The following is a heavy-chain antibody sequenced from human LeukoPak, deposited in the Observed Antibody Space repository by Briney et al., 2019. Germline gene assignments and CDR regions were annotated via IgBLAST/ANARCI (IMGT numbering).Heavy chain of an antibody. J-gene: IGHJ4*02. CDR3: AKVEGIRYFDWLPPPAFDY. V-gene: IGHV3-23*01. CDR1: GFTFSSCA. Sequence: PGGSLRLSCAASGFTFSSCAMSWVRQAPGKGLEWVSAISGSGGSTYYADSVKGRFTISRDNSKNTLYLQMNSLRAEDTAVYYCAKVEGIRYFDWLPPPAFDYWGQGTLVNVSS. CDR2: ISGSGGST. D-gene: IGHD3-9*01.